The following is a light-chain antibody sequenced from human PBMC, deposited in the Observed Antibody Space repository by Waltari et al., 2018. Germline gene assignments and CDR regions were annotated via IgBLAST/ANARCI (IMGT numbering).Light chain of an antibody. J-gene: IGKJ4*01. CDR3: QQRSNWPLT. V-gene: IGKV3-11*01. CDR1: QSVSSY. CDR2: DAS. Sequence: EIVLTQSPPTLSLSPGKKATPSCRASQSVSSYLAWYQQKPGQAPRLLIYDASNRATGIPARFSGSGSGTDFTLTISSLEPEDFAVYYCQQRSNWPLTFGGGTKVEIK.